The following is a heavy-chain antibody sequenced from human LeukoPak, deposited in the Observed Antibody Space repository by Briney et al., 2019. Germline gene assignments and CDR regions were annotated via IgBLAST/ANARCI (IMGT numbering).Heavy chain of an antibody. V-gene: IGHV4-39*07. D-gene: IGHD3-3*01. CDR3: ARTGWGEYDFWSGSPPSD. CDR2: IYYSGST. J-gene: IGHJ4*02. Sequence: SETLSLTCTVSGGSISSSSYYWGWIRQPPGKGLEWIGSIYYSGSTYYNPSLKSRVTISVDTSKNQFSLKLSSVTAADTAVYYCARTGWGEYDFWSGSPPSDWGQGTLVTVSS. CDR1: GGSISSSSYY.